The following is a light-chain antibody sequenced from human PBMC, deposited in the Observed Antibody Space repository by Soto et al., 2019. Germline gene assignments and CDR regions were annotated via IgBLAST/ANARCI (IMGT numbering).Light chain of an antibody. Sequence: QSALTQPASVSGSPGQSITISCTGTSSDVGGYNYVSWYQQHPGKAPELMIYEVSNRPSGVSNRFSGSKSGNTASLTISGLQAEDEADYYFSSYTTSITLVFGGGTQLTV. CDR3: SSYTTSITLV. CDR2: EVS. J-gene: IGLJ2*01. CDR1: SSDVGGYNY. V-gene: IGLV2-14*01.